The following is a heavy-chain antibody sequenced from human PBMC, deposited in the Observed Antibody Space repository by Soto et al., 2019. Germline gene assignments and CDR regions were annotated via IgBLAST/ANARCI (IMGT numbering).Heavy chain of an antibody. Sequence: EVQLVESGGGLVQPGGSLKLSCAASGFTFSDSAMHWVRQASGKGLEWVGRIRSKALSYATAYAASVQGRFTISRDDSENTAYLQMNSLKTEGTAVYYCLRASWNYYYYGMDIWGQGTTVTVSS. CDR2: IRSKALSYAT. V-gene: IGHV3-73*02. D-gene: IGHD1-1*01. CDR3: LRASWNYYYYGMDI. CDR1: GFTFSDSA. J-gene: IGHJ6*02.